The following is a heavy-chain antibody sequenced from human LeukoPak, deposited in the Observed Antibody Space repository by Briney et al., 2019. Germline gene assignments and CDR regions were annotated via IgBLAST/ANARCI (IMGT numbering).Heavy chain of an antibody. D-gene: IGHD3-22*01. V-gene: IGHV1-2*02. CDR1: GYTFTGYY. Sequence: ASVKVSCKASGYTFTGYYMHWVRQAPGQGLEWMGWINPNSGGTNYAQKFQGRVTMTRDTSISTAYMELSRLRSDDTAVYYCARGLLTMIVVPNAFDIWGQGTMVTVSS. CDR3: ARGLLTMIVVPNAFDI. CDR2: INPNSGGT. J-gene: IGHJ3*02.